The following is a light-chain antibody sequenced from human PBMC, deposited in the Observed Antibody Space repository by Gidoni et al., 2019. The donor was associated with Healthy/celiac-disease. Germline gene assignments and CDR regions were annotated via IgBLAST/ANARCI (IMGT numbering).Light chain of an antibody. CDR2: GNS. J-gene: IGLJ1*01. CDR1: SSNIGAGYD. V-gene: IGLV1-40*01. Sequence: QSVLTQPPSVSGAPGQRVTISCTGSSSNIGAGYDVHWYQQRPGTAPKLLIYGNSNRPSGVPDRFSGSKSGTSASLAITGLQAEDEADYYCQSYDSSLYVFGPGTKVTVL. CDR3: QSYDSSLYV.